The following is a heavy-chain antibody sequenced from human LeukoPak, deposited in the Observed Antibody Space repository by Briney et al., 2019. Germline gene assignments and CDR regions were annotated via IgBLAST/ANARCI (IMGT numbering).Heavy chain of an antibody. CDR2: IYYSGST. V-gene: IGHV4-59*01. Sequence: SETLFLTCTVSGGSISSYYWSWIRQPPGKGLEWIGYIYYSGSTNYNPSLKSRVTISVDTSKNQFSLKLSSVTAADTAVYYCARTTFYGDYVDYWGQGTLVTVSS. J-gene: IGHJ4*02. CDR3: ARTTFYGDYVDY. CDR1: GGSISSYY. D-gene: IGHD2/OR15-2a*01.